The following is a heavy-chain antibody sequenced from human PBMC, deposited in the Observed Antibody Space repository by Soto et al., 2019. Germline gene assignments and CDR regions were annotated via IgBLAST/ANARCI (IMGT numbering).Heavy chain of an antibody. V-gene: IGHV4-59*01. CDR3: ARSATYDILTGYYFDY. Sequence: PSETLSLTCTVSGGSISSYYWSWIRQPPGKGLEWIGYIYYSGSTNYNPSLKSRVTISVDTSKNQFSLKLSSVTAADTAVYYCARSATYDILTGYYFDYWGQGTLVTVSS. D-gene: IGHD3-9*01. J-gene: IGHJ4*02. CDR1: GGSISSYY. CDR2: IYYSGST.